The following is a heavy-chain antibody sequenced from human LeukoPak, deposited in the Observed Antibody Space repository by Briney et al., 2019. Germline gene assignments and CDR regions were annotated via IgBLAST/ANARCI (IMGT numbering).Heavy chain of an antibody. J-gene: IGHJ4*02. V-gene: IGHV3-53*01. CDR3: AREDGYNFFDY. CDR2: FYVGGAT. Sequence: SGGSLRLSCAVSGFSVTNNYMSWVRQAPGKGLEWVSVFYVGGATYYADSVKGRFTISRDNSENTLYLQMKSLRAEDTAVYYCAREDGYNFFDYWGQGTLVTVSS. CDR1: GFSVTNNY. D-gene: IGHD5-24*01.